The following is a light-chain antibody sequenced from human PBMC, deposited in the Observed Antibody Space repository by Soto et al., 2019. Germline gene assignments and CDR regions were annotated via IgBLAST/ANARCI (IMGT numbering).Light chain of an antibody. Sequence: DIVMTQSPDSLAVSLGERATINCKSSQNILYSSNNKNYLAWYQQKPGQPPKLLIYWASTRESGVPDRFSGSGSGTDFTLTISSLQAEDVAVYYCQQYYGSSGTFGKGTKVEIK. CDR3: QQYYGSSGT. CDR2: WAS. V-gene: IGKV4-1*01. CDR1: QNILYSSNNKNY. J-gene: IGKJ1*01.